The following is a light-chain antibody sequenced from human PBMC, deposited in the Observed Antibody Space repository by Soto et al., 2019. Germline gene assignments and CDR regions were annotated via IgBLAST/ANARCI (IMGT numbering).Light chain of an antibody. CDR3: QQRSNWPPIT. J-gene: IGKJ5*01. V-gene: IGKV3-11*01. CDR1: QSVSIK. Sequence: EIVMTQSPATLSVSAGERATLSCRASQSVSIKLAXYRQKPGKAPTLRIYDASSRASGIPASFKGSWTATDFTLAISRLVTEDFTVYYGQQRSNWPPITCGPGTRLAI. CDR2: DAS.